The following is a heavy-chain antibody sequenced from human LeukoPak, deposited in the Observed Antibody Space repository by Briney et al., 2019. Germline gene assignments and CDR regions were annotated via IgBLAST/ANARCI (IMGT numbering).Heavy chain of an antibody. CDR3: AKERDYGPADY. V-gene: IGHV3-23*01. Sequence: PGGSLRLSCVASGFILNKHAMSWVRQAPGKGLEWVSGLSGSGSSTDYADSVKGRFTVSRDNSKNTLFLQMNSLRAEDTAIYYCAKERDYGPADYWGQGTLVTVSS. J-gene: IGHJ4*02. CDR1: GFILNKHA. D-gene: IGHD4/OR15-4a*01. CDR2: LSGSGSST.